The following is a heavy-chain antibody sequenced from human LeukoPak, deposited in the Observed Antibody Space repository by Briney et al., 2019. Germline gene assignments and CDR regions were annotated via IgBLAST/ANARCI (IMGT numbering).Heavy chain of an antibody. D-gene: IGHD3-3*02. CDR1: GYIFTGYY. Sequence: ASVKVSCKASGYIFTGYYMHWVRQAPGQGLEWMGWINPSSGGTHYAQKFQGRVTMTRDTSINTAYMELSSLRSDDTAVYYCTRGHFGSQPTNWGQGTLVTVSS. J-gene: IGHJ4*02. V-gene: IGHV1-2*02. CDR3: TRGHFGSQPTN. CDR2: INPSSGGT.